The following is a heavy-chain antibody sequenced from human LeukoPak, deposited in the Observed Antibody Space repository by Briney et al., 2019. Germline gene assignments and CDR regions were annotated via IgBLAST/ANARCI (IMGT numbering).Heavy chain of an antibody. CDR3: AKGPERRGFCSGGSCYSDY. Sequence: PGGSLRLSCAASGFTFSSYWMHWVRQAPGTRLVWVSCINTDGSTTTYADSVKGRFTISRDNSKNTLYLQMNSLRAEDTAVYYCAKGPERRGFCSGGSCYSDYWGQGTLVTVSS. D-gene: IGHD2-15*01. CDR1: GFTFSSYW. J-gene: IGHJ4*02. CDR2: INTDGSTT. V-gene: IGHV3-74*01.